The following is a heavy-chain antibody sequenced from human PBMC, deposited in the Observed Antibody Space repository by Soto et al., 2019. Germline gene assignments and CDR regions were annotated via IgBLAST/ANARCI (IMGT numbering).Heavy chain of an antibody. CDR1: GGSFSGYY. Sequence: QVQLQQWGAGLLKPSETLSLTCAVYGGSFSGYYWTWIRQPPGTGLEWIGEINHSGSTNYNPSLKIPVTISVDTSKHPFSLKLTSVTAADTAVYYCARNKITCLFDYWGQGTLVTVSS. J-gene: IGHJ4*02. D-gene: IGHD3-10*01. CDR3: ARNKITCLFDY. V-gene: IGHV4-34*01. CDR2: INHSGST.